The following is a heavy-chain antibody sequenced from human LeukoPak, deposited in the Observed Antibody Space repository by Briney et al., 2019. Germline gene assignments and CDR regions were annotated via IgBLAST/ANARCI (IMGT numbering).Heavy chain of an antibody. J-gene: IGHJ6*03. CDR1: GFTFSNYW. Sequence: PGGSLRLSCAASGFTFSNYWMSWVRQAPGKGLEWVSGISWNSGSIGYADSVKGRFTISRDNAKNSLYLQMNSLRAEDTALYYCAKDGPRGSGAKYYYYYMDVWGKGTTVTISS. CDR3: AKDGPRGSGAKYYYYYMDV. V-gene: IGHV3-9*01. D-gene: IGHD3-10*01. CDR2: ISWNSGSI.